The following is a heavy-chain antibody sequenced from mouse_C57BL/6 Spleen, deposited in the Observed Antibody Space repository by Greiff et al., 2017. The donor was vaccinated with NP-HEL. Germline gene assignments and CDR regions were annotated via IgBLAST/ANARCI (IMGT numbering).Heavy chain of an antibody. V-gene: IGHV5-16*01. J-gene: IGHJ2*01. CDR3: ARALYDGYYLYFDY. CDR2: INYDGSST. Sequence: DVKLVESEGGLVQPGSSMKLSCTASGFTFSDYYMAWVRQVPEKGLEWVANINYDGSSTYYLDSLKSRFIISRDNAKNILYLQMSSLKSEDTATYYCARALYDGYYLYFDYWGQGTTLTVSS. CDR1: GFTFSDYY. D-gene: IGHD2-3*01.